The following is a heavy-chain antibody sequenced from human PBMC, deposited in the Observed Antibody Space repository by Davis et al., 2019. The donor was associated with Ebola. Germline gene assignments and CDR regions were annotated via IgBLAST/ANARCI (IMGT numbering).Heavy chain of an antibody. V-gene: IGHV3-48*03. CDR1: GFTFSSYE. J-gene: IGHJ4*02. CDR2: ISSSGSTI. CDR3: ARRSEGSDWLIDY. Sequence: GESLKISCAASGFTFSSYEMNWVRQAPGKGLEWVSYISSSGSTIYYADSVKGRFTISRDNAENSLYLQMNSLRVEDTAIFYCARRSEGSDWLIDYWGQGTLVTVSS. D-gene: IGHD6-19*01.